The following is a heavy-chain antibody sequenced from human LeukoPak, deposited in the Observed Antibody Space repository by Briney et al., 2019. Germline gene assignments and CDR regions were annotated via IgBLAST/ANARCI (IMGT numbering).Heavy chain of an antibody. V-gene: IGHV1-18*01. CDR1: GYTFTSYG. J-gene: IGHJ4*02. CDR2: ISVYNGNT. CDR3: ARGLRSYPAALNFDY. Sequence: GASVTVSFKASGYTFTSYGISWVRQAPGQGLEWMGWISVYNGNTNYAQKLQGRITMTTDTSTSTAYRELRSLRSVDTAVYYCARGLRSYPAALNFDYWGQGTLVTVSS. D-gene: IGHD1-26*01.